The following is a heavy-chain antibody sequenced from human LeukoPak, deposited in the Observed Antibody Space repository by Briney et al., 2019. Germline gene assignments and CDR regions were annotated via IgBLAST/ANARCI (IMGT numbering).Heavy chain of an antibody. V-gene: IGHV3-33*01. CDR3: ARDDVAVTGALDF. CDR2: LWFDGSNK. CDR1: GFTFSSFG. Sequence: GRSLRLSCAASGFTFSSFGMHWVRQAPGKGLEWVAVLWFDGSNKYYADSVKGRFTISRDNSKNTLYLQMNSLRAEDTAVYYCARDDVAVTGALDFWGQGTLVTVSS. J-gene: IGHJ4*02. D-gene: IGHD6-19*01.